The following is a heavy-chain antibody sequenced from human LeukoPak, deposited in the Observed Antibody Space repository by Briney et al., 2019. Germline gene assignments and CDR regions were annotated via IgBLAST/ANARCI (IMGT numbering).Heavy chain of an antibody. CDR3: ARTFSHIVVVPAGMPGYYCDY. J-gene: IGHJ4*02. Sequence: PPETLSLTCIVSGGSISSSSYYWGWIRHPPGKGLEWLRRIYFSGSTSYNPFLKSRVTISVDTPKNQFSLKLSSVTAADTAVDYCARTFSHIVVVPAGMPGYYCDYWGQGTLVTVSS. V-gene: IGHV4-39*01. CDR2: IYFSGST. D-gene: IGHD2-2*01. CDR1: GGSISSSSYY.